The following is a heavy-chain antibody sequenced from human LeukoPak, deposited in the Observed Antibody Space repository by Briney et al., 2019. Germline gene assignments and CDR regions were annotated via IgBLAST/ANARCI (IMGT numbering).Heavy chain of an antibody. CDR3: AKDNYYGSGSYPTRAPLH. CDR1: GFTFSSYG. CDR2: ISYDGSNK. Sequence: PGRSLRLSCAASGFTFSSYGMDWVHQAPGKGLEWVAVISYDGSNKYYADSVKGRFTISSDNSKNTLYLQMNSLRAEDTAVYYCAKDNYYGSGSYPTRAPLHWGQGTLVTVSS. J-gene: IGHJ4*02. V-gene: IGHV3-30*18. D-gene: IGHD3-10*01.